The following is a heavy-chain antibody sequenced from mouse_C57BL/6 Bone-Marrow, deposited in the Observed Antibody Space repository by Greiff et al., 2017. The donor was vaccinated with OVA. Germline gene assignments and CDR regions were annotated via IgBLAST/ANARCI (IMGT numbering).Heavy chain of an antibody. CDR2: ISDGGSYT. D-gene: IGHD1-1*01. CDR3: ARDPGSSFYFDV. Sequence: EVHLVESGGGLVKPGGSLKLSCAASGFTFSSYAMSWDRQTPEKRLEWVATISDGGSYTYYPENVKGRFTISRDNAKNNLYLQMSHLKSEDTAMYYCARDPGSSFYFDVWGTGTTVTVSS. J-gene: IGHJ1*03. V-gene: IGHV5-4*01. CDR1: GFTFSSYA.